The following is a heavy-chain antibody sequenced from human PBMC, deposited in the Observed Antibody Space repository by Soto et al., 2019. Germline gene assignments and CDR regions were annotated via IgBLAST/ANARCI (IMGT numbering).Heavy chain of an antibody. J-gene: IGHJ4*02. CDR1: GFTFGSSA. Sequence: EVQLVESGGGLVKPGRSLRLSCTTSGFTFGSSAMTWFRQAPGKGLEWVGFIRSKAYYGTTEFDASVRGRFSISRDDSNGVAYMKMNSLKTEDTAVYYCARGATGWETHPYYFDYWGQGTLVTVSS. D-gene: IGHD1-26*01. CDR3: ARGATGWETHPYYFDY. CDR2: IRSKAYYGTT. V-gene: IGHV3-49*05.